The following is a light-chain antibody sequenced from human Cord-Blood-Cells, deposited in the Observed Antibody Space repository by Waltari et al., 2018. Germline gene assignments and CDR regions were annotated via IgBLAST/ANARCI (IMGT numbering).Light chain of an antibody. CDR1: QSISSY. Sequence: DIQLPKPPSSLSASVGDSVTITCRARQSISSYLNWYQPKPVKAPKLLIYAASSLQSGVPSRFSGSGSGTDFTLTNSSLQPEEFATYYCQQSYSTPDTFGQGTKLEIK. J-gene: IGKJ2*01. CDR3: QQSYSTPDT. CDR2: AAS. V-gene: IGKV1-39*01.